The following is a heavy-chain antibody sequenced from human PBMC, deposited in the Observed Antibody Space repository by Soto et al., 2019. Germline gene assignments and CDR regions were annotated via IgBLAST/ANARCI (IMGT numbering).Heavy chain of an antibody. V-gene: IGHV3-74*01. CDR1: GFTFSSYW. CDR2: INSDGSST. CDR3: ARDQYCSGGSCYEDYYYYGMDV. D-gene: IGHD2-15*01. Sequence: GGSLRLSCAASGFTFSSYWMHWVRQAPGKGLVWVSRINSDGSSTSYADSVKGRFTISRDNAKNTLYLQMNSLRAEDTAVYYCARDQYCSGGSCYEDYYYYGMDVWGQGTTVTVSS. J-gene: IGHJ6*02.